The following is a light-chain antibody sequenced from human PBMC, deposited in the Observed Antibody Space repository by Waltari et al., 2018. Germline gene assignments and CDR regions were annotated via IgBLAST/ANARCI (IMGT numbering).Light chain of an antibody. CDR1: SSDIGGYNY. CDR3: SSYTSTNTVI. J-gene: IGLJ2*01. Sequence: QSALTQPASVSGSPGQSITISCTGTSSDIGGYNYVSWYQQHPGKAPKLMIFDVTNRPAGVSDRFSGSKSGNTASLTISGLHTDDESDYYCSSYTSTNTVIFGGGTKVTVL. V-gene: IGLV2-14*03. CDR2: DVT.